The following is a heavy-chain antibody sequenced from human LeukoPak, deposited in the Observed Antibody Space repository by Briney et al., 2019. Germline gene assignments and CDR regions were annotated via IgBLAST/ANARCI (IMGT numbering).Heavy chain of an antibody. CDR1: GFTFSSYE. CDR2: ISSSGSTI. Sequence: GGSLRLSSAASGFTFSSYEMNWVRQAPGKGLEWVSYISSSGSTIYYADSVKGRFTISRDNAKNSLYLQMNSLRAEDTAVYYCARCPPVTFYYYYMDVWGKGTTVTISS. V-gene: IGHV3-48*03. CDR3: ARCPPVTFYYYYMDV. J-gene: IGHJ6*03. D-gene: IGHD3-16*01.